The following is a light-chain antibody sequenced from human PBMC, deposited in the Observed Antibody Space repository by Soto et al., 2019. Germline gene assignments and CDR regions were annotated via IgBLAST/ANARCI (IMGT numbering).Light chain of an antibody. Sequence: EIVMTQSPATLSVSPGERATLSCRASQSVSSNLAWYQQKPGQAPRLLIYGASTRATDIPGRFSGSGSGTEFTLTISSLQSEDFAVYYCHQYNNWPLFTFGPGTKVDIK. CDR3: HQYNNWPLFT. V-gene: IGKV3-15*01. J-gene: IGKJ3*01. CDR2: GAS. CDR1: QSVSSN.